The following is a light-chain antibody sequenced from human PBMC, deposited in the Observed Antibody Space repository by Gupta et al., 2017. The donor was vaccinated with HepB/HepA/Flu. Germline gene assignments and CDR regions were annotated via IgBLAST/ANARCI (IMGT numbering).Light chain of an antibody. CDR3: AAWDDSQIRV. V-gene: IGLV1-44*01. CDR1: SSNIGSRT. Sequence: QSVLPQPPSASGTPGQTVTISCSGGSSNIGSRTVNWYQQLPGTAPRLLINNNNQRPAGVPDRFSGSKSGTSASLAISGLQSDDEGDYYCAAWDDSQIRVFGGGTKLTVL. CDR2: NNN. J-gene: IGLJ3*02.